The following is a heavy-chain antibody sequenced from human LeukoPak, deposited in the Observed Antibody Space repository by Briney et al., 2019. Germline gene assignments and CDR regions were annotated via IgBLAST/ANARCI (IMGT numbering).Heavy chain of an antibody. D-gene: IGHD5-18*01. V-gene: IGHV1-18*01. CDR3: ARSGYSFGYHYFDL. Sequence: ASVKVSCKASGYTFTNYGFSWVRQAPGQGPEWMGWISASNGNTNYAQKFQGRATLTRDTSASTAYKDLRSLRSDDTAVYFCARSGYSFGYHYFDLWGQGTLVTVSS. CDR1: GYTFTNYG. CDR2: ISASNGNT. J-gene: IGHJ4*02.